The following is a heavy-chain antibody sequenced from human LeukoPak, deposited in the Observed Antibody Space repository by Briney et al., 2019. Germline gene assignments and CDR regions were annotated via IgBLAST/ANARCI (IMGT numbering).Heavy chain of an antibody. CDR3: ARDYHSPNFDILTGYYKH. D-gene: IGHD3-9*01. CDR2: MNPNSGNT. J-gene: IGHJ4*02. V-gene: IGHV1-8*01. CDR1: GYTFTSYD. Sequence: ASVKVSCKASGYTFTSYDINWVRQATGQGLEWMGWMNPNSGNTGYAQKFQGRVTMTRNTSISTAYMELSSLRSDDTAVYYCARDYHSPNFDILTGYYKHWGQGTLVTVSS.